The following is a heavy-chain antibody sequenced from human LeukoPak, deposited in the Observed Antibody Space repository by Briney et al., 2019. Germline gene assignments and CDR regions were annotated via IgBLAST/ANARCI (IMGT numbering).Heavy chain of an antibody. D-gene: IGHD5-18*01. V-gene: IGHV3-11*05. CDR1: GFTFSAHY. CDR3: ARVDTATTLFPF. CDR2: IDISSGYT. Sequence: GGSLRLSSVASGFTFSAHYMSWIRQPPGKGLEWVSYIDISSGYTYYVDSVKGRFTISRDNAKNTLYLQMNSLRADDTGMYYCARVDTATTLFPFWGQGTLVTVSS. J-gene: IGHJ4*02.